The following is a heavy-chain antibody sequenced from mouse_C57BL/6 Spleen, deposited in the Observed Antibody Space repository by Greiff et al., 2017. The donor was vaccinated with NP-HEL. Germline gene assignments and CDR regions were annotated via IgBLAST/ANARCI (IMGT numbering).Heavy chain of an antibody. CDR3: ARVGYDGYFDY. V-gene: IGHV1-64*01. Sequence: QVQLQQPGAELVKPGASVKLSCKASGYTFTSYWMHWVKQRPGQGLEWIGMIHPNSGSTNYNEKFKSKATLTVDKSSSTAYMQLSSLTSEDSAVYYCARVGYDGYFDYWGQGTTLTVSS. CDR2: IHPNSGST. CDR1: GYTFTSYW. J-gene: IGHJ2*01. D-gene: IGHD2-3*01.